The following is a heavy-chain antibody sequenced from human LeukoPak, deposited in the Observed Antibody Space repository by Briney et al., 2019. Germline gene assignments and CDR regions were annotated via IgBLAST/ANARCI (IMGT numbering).Heavy chain of an antibody. CDR3: ARDSRWSGYSYGAAFDI. V-gene: IGHV3-11*04. CDR1: GFTFSDYY. CDR2: ISSSGSTI. J-gene: IGHJ3*02. Sequence: GGSLRLSCAASGFTFSDYYMSWIRQAPGKGLEWVSYISSSGSTIYYADSVKGRFTISRDNAKNSLYLQMNGLRAEDTAVYYCARDSRWSGYSYGAAFDIWGQGTMVTVSS. D-gene: IGHD5-18*01.